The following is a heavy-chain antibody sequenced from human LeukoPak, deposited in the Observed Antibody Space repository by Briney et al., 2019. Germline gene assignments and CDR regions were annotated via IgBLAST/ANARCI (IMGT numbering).Heavy chain of an antibody. D-gene: IGHD1-26*01. V-gene: IGHV3-30*02. CDR2: VRFDGNNK. CDR3: AKTNGSTDY. CDR1: GFTFSNYG. Sequence: PGGSLRLSCAASGFTFSNYGMHWVRQAPGKGLEWVAFVRFDGNNKYYGDSVKGRFTISRDNSKNTLYLQMNSLRAEDTAVYYCAKTNGSTDYWGQGTLVTVSS. J-gene: IGHJ4*02.